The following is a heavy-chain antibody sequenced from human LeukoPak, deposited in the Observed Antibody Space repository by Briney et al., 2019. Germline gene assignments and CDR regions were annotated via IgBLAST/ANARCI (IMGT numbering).Heavy chain of an antibody. D-gene: IGHD3-10*01. CDR3: ALNSGSYGAFDI. V-gene: IGHV5-51*01. CDR2: IYPGDSDT. J-gene: IGHJ3*02. Sequence: GESLKISCKGSGYNFTTYWIGWVRQMPGKGLEWIGIIYPGDSDTRYSPSFQGQVAISADKSIRTAYLQWSSLKASDTAMYYCALNSGSYGAFDIWGQGTMVTVSS. CDR1: GYNFTTYW.